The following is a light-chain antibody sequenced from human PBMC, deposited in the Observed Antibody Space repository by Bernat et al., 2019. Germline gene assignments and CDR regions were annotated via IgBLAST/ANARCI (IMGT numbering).Light chain of an antibody. V-gene: IGKV1-39*01. CDR3: QQSYSTPWT. CDR1: QTISTY. J-gene: IGKJ1*01. Sequence: DIQMTQSPSSLSASVLDRVAITCRASQTISTYLNWYQQQPGKAPKLLIYAASSLQSEVPSRFSGSGSGTDFTLNISSLQPEDFATYYCQQSYSTPWTFGQGTKVQIK. CDR2: AAS.